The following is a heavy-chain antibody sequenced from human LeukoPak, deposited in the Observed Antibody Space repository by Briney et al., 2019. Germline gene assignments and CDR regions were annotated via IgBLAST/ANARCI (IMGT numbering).Heavy chain of an antibody. Sequence: ASVKVSCKVSGYTFTDYYMHWVQQAPGKGLEWMGPVDPEDGETIYAEKFQGRVTITADTSTDTAYMELSSLRSEDTAVYYCATTPYSGSYRPYYFDYWGRGTLVTVSS. V-gene: IGHV1-69-2*01. CDR3: ATTPYSGSYRPYYFDY. CDR1: GYTFTDYY. J-gene: IGHJ4*02. D-gene: IGHD1-26*01. CDR2: VDPEDGET.